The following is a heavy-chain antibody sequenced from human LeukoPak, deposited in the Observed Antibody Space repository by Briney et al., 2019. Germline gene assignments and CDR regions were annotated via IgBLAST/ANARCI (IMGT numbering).Heavy chain of an antibody. CDR1: GFTFSSYG. V-gene: IGHV3-30*02. J-gene: IGHJ4*02. CDR3: AKVLGITIFGPLDY. D-gene: IGHD3-3*01. CDR2: IRYDGSNK. Sequence: GGSLRLSCAASGFTFSSYGMHWVRQAPGKGLEWVAFIRYDGSNKYYADSVKGRFTISRDNSKNTLYLQMNSLRAEDTAVYYCAKVLGITIFGPLDYWGQGTLVTVSS.